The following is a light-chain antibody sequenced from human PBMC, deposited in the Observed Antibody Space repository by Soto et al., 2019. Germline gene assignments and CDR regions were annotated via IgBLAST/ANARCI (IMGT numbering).Light chain of an antibody. J-gene: IGKJ2*01. V-gene: IGKV1-39*01. CDR3: QQSYSTQYT. CDR1: QSISSY. Sequence: DIQMTQSPSSLSASVEDRVTLTCRASQSISSYLNWYQQKPGKAPKLLIYDASSLQSGVPSRFSGSGSGTDFTLTISSLQPEDFATYYCQQSYSTQYTFGQGTKLEIK. CDR2: DAS.